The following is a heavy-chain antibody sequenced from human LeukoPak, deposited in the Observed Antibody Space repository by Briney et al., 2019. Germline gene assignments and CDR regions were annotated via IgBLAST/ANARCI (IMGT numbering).Heavy chain of an antibody. CDR2: IRYDGSNK. J-gene: IGHJ4*02. Sequence: GGSLRLSCAASGFTFSRYGMHWVRQAPGKGLEWVAFIRYDGSNKYYADSVKGRFTISRDNSKNTLYLQMNSLRAEDTAVYYCARGDVDTAMVSYWGQGTLVTVSS. CDR1: GFTFSRYG. CDR3: ARGDVDTAMVSY. D-gene: IGHD5-18*01. V-gene: IGHV3-30*02.